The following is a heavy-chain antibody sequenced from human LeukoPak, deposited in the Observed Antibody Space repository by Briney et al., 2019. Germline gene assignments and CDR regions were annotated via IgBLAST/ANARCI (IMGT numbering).Heavy chain of an antibody. V-gene: IGHV4-31*03. Sequence: PSETLSLTCTVSGGSISSGGYYWSWIRQHPGKGLEWIGYIYYSGSTYCNPSLKSRVTISVDTSKNQFSLKPSSVTAADTAVYYCARVVDGYNDYWGQGTLVTVSS. CDR1: GGSISSGGYY. J-gene: IGHJ4*02. CDR2: IYYSGST. D-gene: IGHD5-24*01. CDR3: ARVVDGYNDY.